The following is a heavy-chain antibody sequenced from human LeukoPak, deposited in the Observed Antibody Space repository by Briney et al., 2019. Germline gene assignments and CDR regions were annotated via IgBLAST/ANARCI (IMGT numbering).Heavy chain of an antibody. CDR3: ARDPKWFGELSSEPSSDY. CDR1: GYTFTSYG. V-gene: IGHV1-18*01. Sequence: EASVKVSCKASGYTFTSYGISWVRQAPGQGLEWMGWISAYNGNTNYAQKLQGRVTMTTDTSTSTAYMELRSLRSDDTAVYYCARDPKWFGELSSEPSSDYWGQGTLVTVSS. J-gene: IGHJ4*02. D-gene: IGHD3-10*01. CDR2: ISAYNGNT.